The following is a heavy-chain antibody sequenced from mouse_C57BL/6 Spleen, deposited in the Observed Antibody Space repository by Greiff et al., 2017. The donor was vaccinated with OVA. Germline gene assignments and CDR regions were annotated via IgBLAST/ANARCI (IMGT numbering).Heavy chain of an antibody. CDR3: ARSAIYDYDGFAY. J-gene: IGHJ3*01. V-gene: IGHV1-26*01. Sequence: VQLQQSGPELVKPGASVKISCKASGYTFTDYYMNWVKQSHGKSLEWIGDINPNNGGTSYNQKFKGKATLTVDKSSSTAYMELRSLTSEDSAVYYCARSAIYDYDGFAYWGQGTLVTVSA. D-gene: IGHD2-4*01. CDR2: INPNNGGT. CDR1: GYTFTDYY.